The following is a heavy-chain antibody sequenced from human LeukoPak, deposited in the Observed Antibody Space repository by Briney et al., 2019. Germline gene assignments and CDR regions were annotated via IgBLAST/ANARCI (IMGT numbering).Heavy chain of an antibody. J-gene: IGHJ5*02. CDR3: ARDDITMVRGVRENWFDP. CDR1: GGTFSGYA. D-gene: IGHD3-10*01. Sequence: SVKVSCKASGGTFSGYAISWVRQAPGQGLEWMGGIIPIFGTANYAQKFQGRVTITADESTSTAYMELSSLRSEDTAVYYCARDDITMVRGVRENWFDPWGQGTLVTVSS. V-gene: IGHV1-69*13. CDR2: IIPIFGTA.